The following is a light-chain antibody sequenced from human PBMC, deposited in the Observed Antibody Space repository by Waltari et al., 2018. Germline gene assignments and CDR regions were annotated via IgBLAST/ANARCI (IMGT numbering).Light chain of an antibody. V-gene: IGLV2-11*01. Sequence: QSALTQPRSVSGSPGQSVTISCTGTSSDVGAYDYVSWYQQHPGKAPKFMIYDVNKRPPGVPDRFSGSKSGNTASLTISGLQAEDEADYYCCSFGGGYPVVFGGGTTLTVL. J-gene: IGLJ3*02. CDR3: CSFGGGYPVV. CDR2: DVN. CDR1: SSDVGAYDY.